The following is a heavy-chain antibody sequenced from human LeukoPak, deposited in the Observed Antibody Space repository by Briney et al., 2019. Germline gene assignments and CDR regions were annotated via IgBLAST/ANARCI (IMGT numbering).Heavy chain of an antibody. V-gene: IGHV3-23*01. CDR3: AKIGYSYGCIDY. CDR1: GFTFSSYA. Sequence: GGSLRLSCAASGFTFSSYAMSWVRQAPGKGLEWVSAISGSGGSTYYADSVKGRFAISRDNSKNTLYLQMNSLRAEDTAVYYCAKIGYSYGCIDYWGQGTLVTVSS. J-gene: IGHJ4*02. D-gene: IGHD5-18*01. CDR2: ISGSGGST.